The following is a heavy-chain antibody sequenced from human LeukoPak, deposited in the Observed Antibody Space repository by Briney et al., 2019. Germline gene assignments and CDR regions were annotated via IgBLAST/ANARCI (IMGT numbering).Heavy chain of an antibody. Sequence: KTSQTLSHTCDVSGDSMSSSCFSWRWLRQPPGKGLEWIGYSYHGGGTHYNPSLRKRVTIPVDRSQKQVSLTLHSLTAADTAGYYCARMLGDVTRCFDPWGQGTRDSVSS. D-gene: IGHD2-21*01. V-gene: IGHV4-30-2*01. CDR3: ARMLGDVTRCFDP. CDR2: SYHGGGT. CDR1: GDSMSSSCFS. J-gene: IGHJ5*02.